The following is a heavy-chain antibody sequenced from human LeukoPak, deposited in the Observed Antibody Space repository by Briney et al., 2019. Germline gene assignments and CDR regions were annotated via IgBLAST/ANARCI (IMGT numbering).Heavy chain of an antibody. CDR2: ISGSGGST. CDR1: GFTFSSYA. J-gene: IGHJ4*02. V-gene: IGHV3-23*01. CDR3: AKGRQIVGATTSDY. Sequence: GGSLRLSCAASGFTFSSYAMSWVRQAPGKGLEWVSAISGSGGSTYYADSVKGRFTISRDNSKNTLYLQMNSLRAEDTAVYYCAKGRQIVGATTSDYWGQGTLVTVSS. D-gene: IGHD1-26*01.